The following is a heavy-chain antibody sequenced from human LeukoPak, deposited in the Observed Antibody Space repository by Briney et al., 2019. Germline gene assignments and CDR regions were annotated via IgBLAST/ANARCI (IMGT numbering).Heavy chain of an antibody. V-gene: IGHV3-23*01. J-gene: IGHJ4*02. CDR1: GFTFSSYA. CDR2: ISGSGGST. D-gene: IGHD3-22*01. CDR3: AKDQHSSGYSPMADY. Sequence: GSLRLSCAASGFTFSSYAMSWVRQVPGKGLEWVSAISGSGGSTYYADSVKGRFTISRDNSKNTLYLQMNSLRAEDTAVYYCAKDQHSSGYSPMADYWGQGTLVTVSS.